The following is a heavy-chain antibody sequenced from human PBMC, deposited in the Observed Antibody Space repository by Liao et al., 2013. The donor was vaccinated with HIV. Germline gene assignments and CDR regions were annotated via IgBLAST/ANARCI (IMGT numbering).Heavy chain of an antibody. D-gene: IGHD6-13*01. J-gene: IGHJ4*02. V-gene: IGHV4-39*07. CDR1: GGSISSSSYY. CDR2: IYYSGST. CDR3: AREWIAAAGSFDY. Sequence: QVQLQESGPGLVKPSETLSLTCTVSGGSISSSSYYWGWIRQPPGKGLEWIGSIYYSGSTYYNPSLKSRVTISVDTSKNQFSLKLSSVTAADTAVYYCAREWIAAAGSFDYWGQGTLVTVSS.